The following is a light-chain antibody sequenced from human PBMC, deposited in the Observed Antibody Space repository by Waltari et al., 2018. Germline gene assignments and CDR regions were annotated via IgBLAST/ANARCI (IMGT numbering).Light chain of an antibody. CDR1: QSVSNY. V-gene: IGKV3-11*01. CDR3: QQRRTWPLT. Sequence: DIVLTQSPATLSLSPGERATLSGWASQSVSNYLAWYQQKPGQAPRLLIYDTSNRATGIPARFSGSGFGTDFTLTITSLEPEDFAVYYCQQRRTWPLTFGGGTKVEVK. J-gene: IGKJ4*02. CDR2: DTS.